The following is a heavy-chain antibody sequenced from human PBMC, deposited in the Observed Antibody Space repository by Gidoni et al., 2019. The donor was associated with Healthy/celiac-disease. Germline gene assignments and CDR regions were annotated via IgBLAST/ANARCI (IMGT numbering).Heavy chain of an antibody. CDR1: GGSISSYY. J-gene: IGHJ4*02. D-gene: IGHD3-10*01. CDR3: ASGGFGELLDY. V-gene: IGHV4-59*01. CDR2: IYYSGST. Sequence: QVQLQESGPGLVKPSETLSLTCTVSGGSISSYYWSWIRQPPGKGLEWIGYIYYSGSTNYNPSLKSRVTISVDTSKNQFSLKLSSVTAADTAVYYCASGGFGELLDYWGQGTLVTVSS.